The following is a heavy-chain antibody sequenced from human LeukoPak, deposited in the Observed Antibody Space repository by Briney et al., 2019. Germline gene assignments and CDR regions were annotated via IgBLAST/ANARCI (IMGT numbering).Heavy chain of an antibody. D-gene: IGHD3-3*01. CDR1: GGSISSYY. J-gene: IGHJ6*03. CDR2: IYTSGST. Sequence: PSGTLSLTCTVSGGSISSYYWSWIRQPPGKGLEWIGYIYTSGSTNYNPSLKSRVTISVDTSKNQFSLKLSSVTAADTAVYYCASTPLDDFWSGYYMDVWGKGTTVTVSS. CDR3: ASTPLDDFWSGYYMDV. V-gene: IGHV4-4*09.